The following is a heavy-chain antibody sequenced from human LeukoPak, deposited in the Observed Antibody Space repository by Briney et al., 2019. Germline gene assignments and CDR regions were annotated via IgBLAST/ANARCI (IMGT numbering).Heavy chain of an antibody. CDR2: INHSGST. CDR3: ARVRYSGSYYFVYYFDY. V-gene: IGHV4-34*01. D-gene: IGHD1-26*01. CDR1: GGSFSGYY. J-gene: IGHJ4*02. Sequence: KTSETLSLTCAVYGGSFSGYYWSWIRQPPGKGLEWIGEINHSGSTNYNPSLKSRVTISVDTSKNQFSLKLSSVTAGDTAVYYCARVRYSGSYYFVYYFDYWGQGTLVTVSS.